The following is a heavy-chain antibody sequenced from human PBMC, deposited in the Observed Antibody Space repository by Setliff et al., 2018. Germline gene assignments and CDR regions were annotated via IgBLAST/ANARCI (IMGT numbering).Heavy chain of an antibody. V-gene: IGHV1-18*01. CDR3: ARRPIALAGYRKGAFDI. J-gene: IGHJ3*02. CDR1: GNSFSSFS. Sequence: GASVKVSCKASGNSFSSFSITWVQQAPGQGLEWMGWVSTYNGDTKYAQNFRGRVTMTTDMSTSTVYMELRTLRSDDTAVYFCARRPIALAGYRKGAFDIWGQGTMVTVSS. CDR2: VSTYNGDT. D-gene: IGHD6-19*01.